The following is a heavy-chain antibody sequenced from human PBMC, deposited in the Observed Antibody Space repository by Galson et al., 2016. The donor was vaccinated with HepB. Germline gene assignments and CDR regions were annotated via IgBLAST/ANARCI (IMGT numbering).Heavy chain of an antibody. J-gene: IGHJ5*01. CDR2: IDPNDGVT. CDR3: AREDRLDS. CDR1: GYSFRSYY. V-gene: IGHV1-46*01. Sequence: SVKVSCKASGYSFRSYYIHWVRQVPGQGLEWMGIIDPNDGVTNYTQKLQGRVTMTRDTSTNTLYLELSSLKFEDTAIYYCAREDRLDSWGQGTLVTVSS.